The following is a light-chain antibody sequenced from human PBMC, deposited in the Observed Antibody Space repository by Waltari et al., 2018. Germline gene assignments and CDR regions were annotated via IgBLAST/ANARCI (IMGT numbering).Light chain of an antibody. J-gene: IGKJ3*01. CDR2: AAS. CDR3: QQSHSPPFT. CDR1: QSVTTS. Sequence: DIQMTQSPASLAASLGDRVTITCRPSQSVTTSLNCYQQKSGEPPKLLISAASSFQSGVPSRFSGSGSGTDFTLTITHLQPEDVATYFCQQSHSPPFTFGPGTKV. V-gene: IGKV1-39*01.